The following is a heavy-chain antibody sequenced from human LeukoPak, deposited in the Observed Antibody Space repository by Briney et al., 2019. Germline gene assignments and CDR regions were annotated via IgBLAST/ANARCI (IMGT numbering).Heavy chain of an antibody. CDR1: GLIFRSFA. CDR3: AKDGSRLQEFYDAFEN. J-gene: IGHJ3*02. Sequence: GGSLRLSCAASGLIFRSFAVSWFRQAPGKGLEWVSGISDSGGSIFYGESVKGRFTVSRDNSKNTVYLQMNSLRAEDTAVYYCAKDGSRLQEFYDAFENWGQGTMVTVAS. D-gene: IGHD2-21*01. CDR2: ISDSGGSI. V-gene: IGHV3-23*01.